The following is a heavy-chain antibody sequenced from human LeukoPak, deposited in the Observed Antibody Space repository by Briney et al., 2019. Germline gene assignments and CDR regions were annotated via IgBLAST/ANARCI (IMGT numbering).Heavy chain of an antibody. Sequence: GGSLRLSCAASGFTFRTYAMSWVRQAPGKGLEWVSAISGRGGSTYYTDSVKGRFTISRDNSKNTLYLQMNSLRVEDTAVYYCAKSRLYGSGSSSSDYWGQGTLVTVPS. CDR3: AKSRLYGSGSSSSDY. V-gene: IGHV3-23*01. CDR2: ISGRGGST. J-gene: IGHJ4*02. CDR1: GFTFRTYA. D-gene: IGHD3-10*01.